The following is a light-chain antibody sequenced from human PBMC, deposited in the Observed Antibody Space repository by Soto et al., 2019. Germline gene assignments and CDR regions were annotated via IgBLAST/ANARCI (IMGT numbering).Light chain of an antibody. J-gene: IGLJ1*01. V-gene: IGLV1-40*01. CDR2: GNS. Sequence: QSVLTQPPSVPGAPGQRGTISCTGSSSNIGAGYDVHWYQQLPGTAPKLLIYGNSNRPSGVPDRFSGSKSGTSASLAITGLQAEDEADYYCQSYDSSLSGYVFGTGTKLTVL. CDR1: SSNIGAGYD. CDR3: QSYDSSLSGYV.